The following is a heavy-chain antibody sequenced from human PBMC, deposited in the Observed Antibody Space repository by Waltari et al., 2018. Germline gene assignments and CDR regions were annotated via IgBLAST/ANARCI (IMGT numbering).Heavy chain of an antibody. V-gene: IGHV4-30-4*08. Sequence: QVQLQESGPGLVKPSQTLSLTCTVSGGSISSGDYYWSWIRQPPGKGLEWIGYIYYSGSTYYIPSLKSRVTISVDTSKNQFSLKLSSVTAADTAVYYCARVPRVRTYYYYYYMDVWGKGTTVTVSS. D-gene: IGHD3-3*01. J-gene: IGHJ6*03. CDR1: GGSISSGDYY. CDR3: ARVPRVRTYYYYYYMDV. CDR2: IYYSGST.